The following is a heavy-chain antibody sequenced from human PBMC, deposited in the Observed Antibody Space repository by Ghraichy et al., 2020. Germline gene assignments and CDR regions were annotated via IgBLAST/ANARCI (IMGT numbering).Heavy chain of an antibody. CDR1: GGSISSSY. D-gene: IGHD1-14*01. Sequence: SETLSLTCTVSGGSISSSYWGWVRQPPGKGLEWIGSIYYSGSTYYNPSLKSRVTISVDTSKNQFSLKLSSVTAADTAVYYCANYKTGPLDCGGQGTLGTVSS. CDR2: IYYSGST. CDR3: ANYKTGPLDC. J-gene: IGHJ4*02. V-gene: IGHV4-39*01.